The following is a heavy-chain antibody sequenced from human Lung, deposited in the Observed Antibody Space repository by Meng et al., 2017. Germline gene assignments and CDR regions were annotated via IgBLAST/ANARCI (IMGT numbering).Heavy chain of an antibody. Sequence: ASVKVSCKASGYTFTGYYMHWVRQAPGQGLEWMGWINPNSGGTNYAQKFQGRVTMTRDTSISTAYMELSRLRSADTPVYYCARDQGRFDYWGQGTLVTVSS. CDR3: ARDQGRFDY. V-gene: IGHV1-2*02. CDR2: INPNSGGT. J-gene: IGHJ4*02. CDR1: GYTFTGYY.